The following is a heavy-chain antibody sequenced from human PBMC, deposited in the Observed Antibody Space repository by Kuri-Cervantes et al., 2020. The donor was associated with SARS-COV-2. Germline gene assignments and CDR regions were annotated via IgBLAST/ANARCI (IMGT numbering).Heavy chain of an antibody. D-gene: IGHD3-3*01. Sequence: GESLKISCAASGFTVSSNYMSWVRQAPGKGLEWVSLIHRCGSTYYADSVKGRFTISRDNSKNTLYLQMNSLRAEDTAVYFCARDGRRITIFGVVIITFDYWGQGTLVTVSS. J-gene: IGHJ4*02. CDR1: GFTVSSNY. CDR2: IHRCGST. CDR3: ARDGRRITIFGVVIITFDY. V-gene: IGHV3-53*01.